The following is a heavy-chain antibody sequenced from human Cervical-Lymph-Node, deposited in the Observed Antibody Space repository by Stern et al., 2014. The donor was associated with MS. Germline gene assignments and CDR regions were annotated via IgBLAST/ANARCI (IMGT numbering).Heavy chain of an antibody. Sequence: QVQLQESGPGLVKPSQTLSLTCTVSGVSVSSGGYYWSWIRHHPGRGLESVGYIHSSGSTYYNPSLASRLIISIDTSKNQFSLRLNSVTAADTAVYYCARHNIVRGRWFDPWGQGTRVTVSS. CDR3: ARHNIVRGRWFDP. J-gene: IGHJ5*02. CDR1: GVSVSSGGYY. CDR2: IHSSGST. D-gene: IGHD3-10*01. V-gene: IGHV4-31*03.